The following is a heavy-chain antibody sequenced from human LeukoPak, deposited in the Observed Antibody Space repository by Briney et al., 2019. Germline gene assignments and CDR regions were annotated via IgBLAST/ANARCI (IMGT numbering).Heavy chain of an antibody. Sequence: GASVKVSCKASGYTFIGYYMHWVRQAPGQGLEWMGIINPSGGSTSFAQKFQDRVTMTRDTSTSTVYMELSSLRSEDTAVYYCARRGLAARPSGFDYWGQGTLVTVSA. CDR3: ARRGLAARPSGFDY. CDR1: GYTFIGYY. CDR2: INPSGGST. J-gene: IGHJ4*02. V-gene: IGHV1-46*01. D-gene: IGHD6-6*01.